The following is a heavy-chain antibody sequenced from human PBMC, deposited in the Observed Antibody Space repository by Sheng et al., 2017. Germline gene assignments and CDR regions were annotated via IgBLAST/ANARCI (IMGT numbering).Heavy chain of an antibody. CDR1: GFTFDDYA. Sequence: EVQLVESGGGLVQPGRSLRLSCAASGFTFDDYAMHWVRQAPGKGLEWVSGISWNSQSIGYADSVKGRFTISRDNAKNSLYLQMNSLRPDDMAFYYCTKGSSSSWQVYFDYWGQGTLVTVSS. CDR2: ISWNSQSI. CDR3: TKGSSSSWQVYFDY. V-gene: IGHV3-9*03. J-gene: IGHJ4*02. D-gene: IGHD6-13*01.